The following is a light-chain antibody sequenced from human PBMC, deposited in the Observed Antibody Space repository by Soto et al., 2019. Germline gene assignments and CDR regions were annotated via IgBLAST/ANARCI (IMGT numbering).Light chain of an antibody. CDR3: SSYTSTIPVV. Sequence: QSALTQPASVSGSPGQSITISCTGTSSDIGAYNYVSWYQQHPGKGPKLMIHDVTDRPSGVSNRFSGSKSGNTASLTISGLQAEDEADYYCSSYTSTIPVVFGGGTKLTVL. V-gene: IGLV2-14*01. CDR1: SSDIGAYNY. CDR2: DVT. J-gene: IGLJ2*01.